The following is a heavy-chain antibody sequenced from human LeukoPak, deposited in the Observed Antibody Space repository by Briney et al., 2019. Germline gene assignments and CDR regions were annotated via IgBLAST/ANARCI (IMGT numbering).Heavy chain of an antibody. CDR2: IRSKANSYAT. CDR3: TRVMTTGTFDP. D-gene: IGHD4-17*01. CDR1: GFTFSGSA. Sequence: PGGSLRLSCAASGFTFSGSAMHWVRQASGTGLEWVGRIRSKANSYATAYAASVKGGFTISRDDSKNTTYLQMNSLKTEDTAVYYCTRVMTTGTFDPWGQGTLVTVSS. J-gene: IGHJ5*02. V-gene: IGHV3-73*01.